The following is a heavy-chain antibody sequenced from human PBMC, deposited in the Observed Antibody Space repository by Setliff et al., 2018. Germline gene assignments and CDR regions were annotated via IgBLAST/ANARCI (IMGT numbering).Heavy chain of an antibody. CDR2: IYTSGTT. CDR1: GDSITIGRY. V-gene: IGHV4-38-2*01. J-gene: IGHJ4*02. D-gene: IGHD3-22*01. Sequence: PSETLSLTCDVSGDSITIGRYWGWIRQSPGKGLEWIGSIYTSGTTDSNPSLRSRLSMSIYTSNNQFSLKLRSVTAADTAIYYCARYDSSGYSEKYYFDYWGQGTLVTVSS. CDR3: ARYDSSGYSEKYYFDY.